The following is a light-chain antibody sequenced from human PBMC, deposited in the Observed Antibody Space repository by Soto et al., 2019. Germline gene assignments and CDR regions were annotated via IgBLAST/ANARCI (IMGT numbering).Light chain of an antibody. J-gene: IGKJ5*01. CDR2: GAS. CDR3: QQYNNWPPIT. CDR1: QSVSNN. V-gene: IGKV3-15*01. Sequence: EIVMTQSPATLSVSPGERGTLSCRASQSVSNNLSWYQQKPCQAPRLLIYGASTRATGISARFSGSGSGTEFTLTISSLRSEDFAIYYCQQYNNWPPITFGQGTRLEIK.